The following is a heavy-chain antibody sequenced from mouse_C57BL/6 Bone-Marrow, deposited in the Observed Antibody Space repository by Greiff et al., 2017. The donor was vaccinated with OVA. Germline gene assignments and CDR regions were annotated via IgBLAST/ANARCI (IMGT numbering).Heavy chain of an antibody. CDR1: GYTFTSYW. CDR2: IHPTSGST. V-gene: IGHV1-64*01. J-gene: IGHJ3*01. Sequence: QVQLLQPGAELVKPGASVKLSCTASGYTFTSYWMHWVKQRPGQGLEWIGMIHPTSGSTTYNEKFKSKATLTVDNTTSTAYKLLSSLTSENAAVYYSARRGYGNSFAYWGQGTLVTVSA. D-gene: IGHD2-10*02. CDR3: ARRGYGNSFAY.